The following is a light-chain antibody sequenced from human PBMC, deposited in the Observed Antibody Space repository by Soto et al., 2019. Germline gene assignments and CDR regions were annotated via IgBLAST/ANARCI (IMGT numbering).Light chain of an antibody. Sequence: QSVLTQPPSASGSPGMSVTLSCSGTDNDVGRYDYVSWYQQHPGKAPKLLIYEVSKRPSGVPDRFSASKSGNTASLTVSGFQGEDEADYYCMSYVGGNSVAFGGGTKVTVL. CDR2: EVS. CDR3: MSYVGGNSVA. J-gene: IGLJ2*01. CDR1: DNDVGRYDY. V-gene: IGLV2-8*01.